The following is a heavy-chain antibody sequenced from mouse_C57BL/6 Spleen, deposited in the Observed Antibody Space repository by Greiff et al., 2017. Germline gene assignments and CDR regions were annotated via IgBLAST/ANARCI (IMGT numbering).Heavy chain of an antibody. D-gene: IGHD1-1*01. Sequence: VQLQQPGAELVKPGASVKLSCKASGYTFTSYWMHWVKQRPGQGLEWIGMIHPNSGSTNYNEKFKSKATLTVDKSSSTAYMQLSSLTSEDSAVYCGAYYYGSDWGYFDVWGTGTTVTVSS. V-gene: IGHV1-64*01. CDR2: IHPNSGST. CDR3: AYYYGSDWGYFDV. J-gene: IGHJ1*03. CDR1: GYTFTSYW.